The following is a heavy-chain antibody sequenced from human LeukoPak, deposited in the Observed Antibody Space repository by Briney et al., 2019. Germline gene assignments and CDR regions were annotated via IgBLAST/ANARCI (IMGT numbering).Heavy chain of an antibody. CDR1: GGTFSSYA. D-gene: IGHD2-15*01. Sequence: SVKVSCKASGGTFSSYAISWVRQAPGQGLEWMGGVIPIFGTANYAQKFQGRVTITADKSTSTAYMELSSLRSEDTAVYYCARDDLGYCSGGSCFAWGQGTLVTVSS. V-gene: IGHV1-69*06. J-gene: IGHJ4*02. CDR3: ARDDLGYCSGGSCFA. CDR2: VIPIFGTA.